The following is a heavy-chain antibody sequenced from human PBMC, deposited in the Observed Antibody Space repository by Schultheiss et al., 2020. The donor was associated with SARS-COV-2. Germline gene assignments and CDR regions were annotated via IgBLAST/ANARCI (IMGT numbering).Heavy chain of an antibody. V-gene: IGHV3-15*01. Sequence: GESLKISCAASGFTFSNAWMSWVRQAPGKGLEWVGRIKSKTDGGTTDYAAPVKGRFTISRDDSKSITYLQMNSLRDEDTAVYYCVRGETLVPLGPRGMDVWGKGTTVTVSS. CDR2: IKSKTDGGTT. CDR3: VRGETLVPLGPRGMDV. D-gene: IGHD3-10*01. CDR1: GFTFSNAW. J-gene: IGHJ6*04.